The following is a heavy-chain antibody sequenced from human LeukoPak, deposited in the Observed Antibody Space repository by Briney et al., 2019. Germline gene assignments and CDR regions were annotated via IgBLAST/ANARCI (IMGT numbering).Heavy chain of an antibody. Sequence: GASVKVSCKASVYTFTDYYMHWVRQAPGQGLEWMGWINPKSGGRSYAQRFQGRVTMTRDTSISTAYMELSRLRSDDTAVYYCARWYYSGWAFDYWGQGTLVTVSS. CDR1: VYTFTDYY. CDR3: ARWYYSGWAFDY. J-gene: IGHJ4*02. V-gene: IGHV1-2*02. D-gene: IGHD6-19*01. CDR2: INPKSGGR.